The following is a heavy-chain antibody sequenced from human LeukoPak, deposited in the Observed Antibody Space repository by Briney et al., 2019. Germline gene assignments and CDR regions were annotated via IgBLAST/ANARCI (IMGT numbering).Heavy chain of an antibody. CDR3: ATDYSNFYGMDV. J-gene: IGHJ6*02. V-gene: IGHV4-61*01. CDR2: IQNSART. CDR1: GGSVNSGSYF. Sequence: PSQTLSLTCTVSGGSVNSGSYFWSWIRQPPGKGLEWIGYIQNSARTNYNPSLESRDTISVDSSKDQFSLRLSSVTAADTAVYYCATDYSNFYGMDVWGQGTTVTVSS. D-gene: IGHD4-11*01.